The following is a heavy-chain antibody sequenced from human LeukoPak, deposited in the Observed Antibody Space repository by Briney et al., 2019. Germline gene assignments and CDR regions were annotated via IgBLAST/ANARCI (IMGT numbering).Heavy chain of an antibody. CDR3: ARAGGGSYSYYFDY. Sequence: SETLSLTCAVYGGSFSGYYWSWIRQPPGKGLEWIGEINHSGSTNYNLSLKSRVTISVDTSKNQFSLRLSSVTAADTALYYCARAGGGSYSYYFDYWGQGTLVTVSS. CDR1: GGSFSGYY. D-gene: IGHD1-26*01. V-gene: IGHV4-34*01. J-gene: IGHJ4*02. CDR2: INHSGST.